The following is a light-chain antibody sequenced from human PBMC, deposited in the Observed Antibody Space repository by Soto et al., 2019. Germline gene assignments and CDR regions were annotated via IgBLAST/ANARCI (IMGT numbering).Light chain of an antibody. J-gene: IGKJ4*01. CDR1: QGISSA. CDR3: QQFNSYPQPT. V-gene: IGKV1-13*02. CDR2: DAS. Sequence: AIKLTQSPSSLSTSVGDRVTITCRASQGISSALAWYQQKPGKAPKLLIYDASSLESGVPSRFSGSGSGTDFTLTISSLQPEDFATYYCQQFNSYPQPTFAGGTKVEIK.